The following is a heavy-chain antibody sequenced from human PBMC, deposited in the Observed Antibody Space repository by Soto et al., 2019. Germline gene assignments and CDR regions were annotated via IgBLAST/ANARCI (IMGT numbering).Heavy chain of an antibody. CDR2: IIPIFGTA. CDR3: ARKLPPNAPDYYYYYGMDV. D-gene: IGHD2-15*01. Sequence: SVKVSCKASGGTFSSYAISWVRQAPGQGLEWMGGIIPIFGTANYAQKFQGRVTITADESTSTAYMELSSLRSEDTAVYYCARKLPPNAPDYYYYYGMDVWGQGTTVTVSS. V-gene: IGHV1-69*13. J-gene: IGHJ6*02. CDR1: GGTFSSYA.